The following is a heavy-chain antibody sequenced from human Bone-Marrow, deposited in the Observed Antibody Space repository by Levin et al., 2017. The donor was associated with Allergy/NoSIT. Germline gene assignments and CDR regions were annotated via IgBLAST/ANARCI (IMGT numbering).Heavy chain of an antibody. CDR1: GGSIGSFY. CDR2: IYETGDT. D-gene: IGHD3/OR15-3a*01. V-gene: IGHV4-4*07. J-gene: IGHJ4*02. CDR3: ARGGTLLGLEY. Sequence: SETLSLTCSVSGGSIGSFYWNWIRQPAGKGLEWIGRIYETGDTRFNPSLKSRITMSVDTSKNQFALKLTSVTAADTAVYYCARGGTLLGLEYWGQGILVTVS.